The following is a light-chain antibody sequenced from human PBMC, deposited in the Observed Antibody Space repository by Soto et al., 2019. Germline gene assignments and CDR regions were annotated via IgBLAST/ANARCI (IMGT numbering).Light chain of an antibody. J-gene: IGKJ1*01. CDR1: QSVSSY. CDR2: DAS. Sequence: EIVLTQSPATLSLSPGERATLSCRASQSVSSYLAWYQQKPGQAPRLLIYDASNRATGIPARFSGSGSGTDFTLTISSLEPEDFAVYYCQQYNNWPLTFGQGTKVELK. CDR3: QQYNNWPLT. V-gene: IGKV3-11*01.